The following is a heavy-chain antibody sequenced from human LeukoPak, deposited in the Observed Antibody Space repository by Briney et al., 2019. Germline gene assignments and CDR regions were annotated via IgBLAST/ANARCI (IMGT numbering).Heavy chain of an antibody. CDR2: ISWNSGSI. Sequence: PGRSLRLSCAASGFTFDDYAMHWVRQAPGKGLEWVSGISWNSGSIGYADSVKGRFTISRDNAKNSLYLQMNSLRAEDTALYYCAKDSHSSSWYSPWRYYYYYGMDVWGQGTTVTVSS. V-gene: IGHV3-9*01. D-gene: IGHD6-13*01. CDR3: AKDSHSSSWYSPWRYYYYYGMDV. J-gene: IGHJ6*02. CDR1: GFTFDDYA.